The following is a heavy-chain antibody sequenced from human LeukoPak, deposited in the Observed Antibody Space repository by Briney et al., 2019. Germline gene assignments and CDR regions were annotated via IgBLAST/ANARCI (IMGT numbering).Heavy chain of an antibody. CDR3: ARRQGGYSSSLDFDY. CDR2: INPSGGST. D-gene: IGHD6-13*01. J-gene: IGHJ4*02. Sequence: ASVKVSCKASGYTFTSYYMHWVRQAPGQGLEWMGIINPSGGSTSYAQKFQGRVTMTRDISTSTVYMELSSLRSEDTAVYYCARRQGGYSSSLDFDYWGQGTLVTVSS. CDR1: GYTFTSYY. V-gene: IGHV1-46*01.